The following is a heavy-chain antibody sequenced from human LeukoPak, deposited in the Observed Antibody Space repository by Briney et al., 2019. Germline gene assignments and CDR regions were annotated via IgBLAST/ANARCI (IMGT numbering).Heavy chain of an antibody. CDR2: VMPIFGTA. CDR3: ARDPYYYDSSGYYYYYGTDV. J-gene: IGHJ6*02. V-gene: IGHV1-69*13. Sequence: ASVKVSCKASVGTFSRYSISLVRQAPGHGREWVGGVMPIFGTANYAQKFQGRVTITADESTSTAYMELSSLRSEDTAVYYCARDPYYYDSSGYYYYYGTDVGGQGTTVTVSS. CDR1: VGTFSRYS. D-gene: IGHD3-22*01.